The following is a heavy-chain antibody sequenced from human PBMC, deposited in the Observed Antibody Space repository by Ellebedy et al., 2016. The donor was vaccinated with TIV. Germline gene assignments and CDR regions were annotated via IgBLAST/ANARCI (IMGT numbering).Heavy chain of an antibody. V-gene: IGHV3-7*01. CDR3: TRAEYNFGEGRD. CDR1: GFTFSRYW. J-gene: IGHJ4*02. Sequence: GESLKISCAASGFTFSRYWMSWVRQAPGKGLEWVANIKEDGSEKYYMDSVKGRFTISRDNAKNSLYLQMNSLRAEETAIYYCTRAEYNFGEGRDWGQGTLVTVSS. D-gene: IGHD1-1*01. CDR2: IKEDGSEK.